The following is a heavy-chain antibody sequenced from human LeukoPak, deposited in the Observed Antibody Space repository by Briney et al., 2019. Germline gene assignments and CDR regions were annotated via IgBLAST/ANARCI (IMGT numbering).Heavy chain of an antibody. CDR3: ARDVRMAMAAAGRGSFDY. J-gene: IGHJ4*03. D-gene: IGHD6-13*01. CDR1: GYTFTGYY. V-gene: IGHV1-2*02. CDR2: INPNSGGT. Sequence: ASVSPACKASGYTFTGYYMHWVRQAPGQGLEWMGWINPNSGGTNYAQKFQGRVTMNRDTSISTAYMQLSRLRSDDTAVYYCARDVRMAMAAAGRGSFDYWRHEPLVTVSS.